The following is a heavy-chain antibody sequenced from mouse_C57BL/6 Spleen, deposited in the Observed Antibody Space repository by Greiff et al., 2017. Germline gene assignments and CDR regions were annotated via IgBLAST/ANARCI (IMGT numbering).Heavy chain of an antibody. J-gene: IGHJ4*01. V-gene: IGHV1-61*01. CDR2: IYPSDSET. CDR3: ARSGLRRRAMDY. D-gene: IGHD2-4*01. CDR1: GYTFTSYW. Sequence: VKLQQPGAELVRPGSSVKLSCKASGYTFTSYWMDWVKQRPGQGLEWIGNIYPSDSETHYNQKFKDKATLTVDKSSSTAYMQLSSLTSEDSAVYYCARSGLRRRAMDYWGQGTSVTVSS.